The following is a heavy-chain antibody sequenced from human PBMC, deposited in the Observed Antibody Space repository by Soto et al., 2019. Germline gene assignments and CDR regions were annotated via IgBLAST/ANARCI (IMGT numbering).Heavy chain of an antibody. CDR1: GGSFSPFY. CDR3: ARGRDY. CDR2: INHSGST. V-gene: IGHV4-34*01. Sequence: QVQLQQWGAGLLKPSETLSLTCAVYGGSFSPFYWSWIRQPPGKGLEWIGEINHSGSTNYNPSLKRRVTISVDTSKNQFSLTLSSVTAADTAMYYCARGRDYWGQGTRVTVSS. J-gene: IGHJ4*02.